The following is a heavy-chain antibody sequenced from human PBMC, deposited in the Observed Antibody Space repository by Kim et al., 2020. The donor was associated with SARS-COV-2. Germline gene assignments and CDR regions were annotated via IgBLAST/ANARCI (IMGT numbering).Heavy chain of an antibody. Sequence: GGSLRLSCAASGFTFSDYYMSWIRQAPGKGLEWVSYISSSGSTIYYADSVKGRFTISRDNAKNSLYLQMNSLRAEDTAVYYCARYGNYGSGSYGYYYYYMDVWGKGTTVTVSS. CDR1: GFTFSDYY. V-gene: IGHV3-11*01. D-gene: IGHD3-10*01. J-gene: IGHJ6*03. CDR2: ISSSGSTI. CDR3: ARYGNYGSGSYGYYYYYMDV.